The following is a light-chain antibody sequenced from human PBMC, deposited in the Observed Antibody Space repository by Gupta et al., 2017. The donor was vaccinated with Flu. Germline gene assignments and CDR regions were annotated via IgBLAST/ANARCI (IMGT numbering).Light chain of an antibody. CDR3: QQSSSIPWT. CDR2: AAL. J-gene: IGKJ1*01. V-gene: IGKV1-39*01. CDR1: QSVSSY. Sequence: DIQMTQSPSSLSASVGDRVTITCRAGQSVSSYLNWYQQKPGKAPKLLIYAALNLQSGVPSRFIGDGSGTEFTLTIRSLQPEDFATYYCQQSSSIPWTFGRGTKVEVK.